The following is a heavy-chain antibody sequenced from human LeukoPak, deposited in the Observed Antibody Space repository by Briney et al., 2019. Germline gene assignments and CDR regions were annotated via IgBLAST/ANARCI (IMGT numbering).Heavy chain of an antibody. CDR2: IDNDGSST. D-gene: IGHD6-6*01. Sequence: GGSLRLSCTTSGFTFSNYDMGWVRQAPGKGPVWVSRIDNDGSSTTYADSVKGRFTISRDNAKNTLYLQMSSLRGEDTAVYYCARAAYMSSPDYWGQGTLVTVSS. J-gene: IGHJ4*02. V-gene: IGHV3-74*01. CDR1: GFTFSNYD. CDR3: ARAAYMSSPDY.